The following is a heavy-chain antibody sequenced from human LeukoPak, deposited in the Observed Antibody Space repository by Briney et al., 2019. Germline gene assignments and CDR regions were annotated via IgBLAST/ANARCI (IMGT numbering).Heavy chain of an antibody. CDR1: GFTFSDYV. D-gene: IGHD3-10*01. J-gene: IGHJ4*02. CDR3: VRASGSFDY. V-gene: IGHV3-33*01. Sequence: PGGSLRLSCAASGFTFSDYVIHWVRQAPGKGLEWVAVIWSDGSNKYYADSVKGRFTISRDNSKKTLYLQMNSLRVEDTAVYYCVRASGSFDYWGQGTLVTVSS. CDR2: IWSDGSNK.